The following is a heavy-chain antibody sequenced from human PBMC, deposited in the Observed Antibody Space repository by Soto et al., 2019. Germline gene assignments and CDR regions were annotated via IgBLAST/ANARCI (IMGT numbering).Heavy chain of an antibody. V-gene: IGHV3-30-3*01. CDR2: ISYDGSNK. Sequence: GWSLRLSCAASGFTFSSYAMHWVRQAPGKGLEWVAVISYDGSNKYYADSVKGRFTISRDNSKNTLYLQMNSLRAEDTAVYYCARDALKPYDILTLNPDNWFDPWGQGTQVTVSS. CDR3: ARDALKPYDILTLNPDNWFDP. J-gene: IGHJ5*02. D-gene: IGHD3-9*01. CDR1: GFTFSSYA.